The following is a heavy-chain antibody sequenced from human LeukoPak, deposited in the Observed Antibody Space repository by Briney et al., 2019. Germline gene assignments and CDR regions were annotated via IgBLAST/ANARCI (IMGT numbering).Heavy chain of an antibody. CDR1: GYTFTGYY. D-gene: IGHD3-3*01. CDR2: INPNSGGT. V-gene: IGHV1-2*02. Sequence: ASVKVSCKASGYTFTGYYIHWVRQAPGQGLEWMGWINPNSGGTNHAQKFQGRVTMTRDTSISTAYMELGRLRSDDTAVYFCARMGNVLRFLEWSASQEGVDCWGQGTLVTVSS. CDR3: ARMGNVLRFLEWSASQEGVDC. J-gene: IGHJ4*02.